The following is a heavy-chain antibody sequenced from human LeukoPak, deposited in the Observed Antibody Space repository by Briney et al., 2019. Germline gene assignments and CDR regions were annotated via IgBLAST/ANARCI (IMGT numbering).Heavy chain of an antibody. Sequence: PGGSLRLSCAASGFTFSSYEMNWVRQAPGKGLEWVSYISSSGSTIYYADSVKGRFTISRDNAKNSLYLQMNSLRAEDTAVYYCARVGVAGTLFDAFDIWGQGTMVTVSS. CDR2: ISSSGSTI. V-gene: IGHV3-48*03. CDR3: ARVGVAGTLFDAFDI. CDR1: GFTFSSYE. D-gene: IGHD6-19*01. J-gene: IGHJ3*02.